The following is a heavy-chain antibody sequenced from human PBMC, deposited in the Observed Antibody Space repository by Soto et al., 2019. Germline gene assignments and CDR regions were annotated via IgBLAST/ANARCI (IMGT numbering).Heavy chain of an antibody. CDR1: GLSFSHAW. J-gene: IGHJ4*02. CDR3: VWGSREQVLDY. CDR2: SKPYAAGGAT. D-gene: IGHD3-16*01. V-gene: IGHV3-15*01. Sequence: PLVESGGDLRMPGGTLRLSCVASGLSFSHAWMNWLRQAPGNGLELVARSKPYAAGGATDFSSPEKGRFTDSSDGPKNTLHLQMTSLPTEGTAGYYFVWGSREQVLDYWGQGTLVTVSS.